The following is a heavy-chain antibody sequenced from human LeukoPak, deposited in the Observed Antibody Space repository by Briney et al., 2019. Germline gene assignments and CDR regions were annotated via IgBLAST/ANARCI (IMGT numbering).Heavy chain of an antibody. CDR1: GGSISSYY. CDR2: IYTSVST. CDR3: ARSPSGGSCCRFDY. D-gene: IGHD2-15*01. V-gene: IGHV4-4*07. Sequence: PSETLSRTCTVSGGSISSYYWSWIRQPAGKGLEWIGRIYTSVSTNYNPSLKSRVTMSVDTSKNQFSLKLSSVTAADTAVYYCARSPSGGSCCRFDYWGQGTLVTVSS. J-gene: IGHJ4*02.